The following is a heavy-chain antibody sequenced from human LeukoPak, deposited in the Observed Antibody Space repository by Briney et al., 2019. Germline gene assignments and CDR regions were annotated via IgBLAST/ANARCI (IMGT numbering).Heavy chain of an antibody. V-gene: IGHV3-20*04. CDR2: INWNGGST. CDR1: GFTFDDYG. J-gene: IGHJ3*02. CDR3: ARVLITVTTQDAFDI. D-gene: IGHD4-17*01. Sequence: GGSLRLSCAASGFTFDDYGMSWVRQAPGKGLEWVSVINWNGGSTGYADSVKGRFTISRDNAKNSLYLQMNSLRAEETALYYCARVLITVTTQDAFDIWGQGTMVTVSS.